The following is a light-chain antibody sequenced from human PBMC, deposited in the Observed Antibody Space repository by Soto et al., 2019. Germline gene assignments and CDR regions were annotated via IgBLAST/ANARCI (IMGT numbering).Light chain of an antibody. CDR3: QQYGSSPRA. CDR1: QSVDNTF. CDR2: DAS. V-gene: IGKV3D-20*01. J-gene: IGKJ1*01. Sequence: EIVLSQSPGTLSLSPGERATLSCRATQSVDNTFLACYQQKPDLAHRLLIYDASSRATGIPDRFTGSGSGTDLTLTIDRLEAEYFPVYYCQQYGSSPRAFGQGTTVDMK.